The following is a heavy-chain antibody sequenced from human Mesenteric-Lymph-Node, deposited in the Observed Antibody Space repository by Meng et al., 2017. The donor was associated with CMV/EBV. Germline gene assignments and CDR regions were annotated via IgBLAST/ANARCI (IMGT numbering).Heavy chain of an antibody. CDR3: ARNGIYYDFWSGSNWFDP. Sequence: SETLSLTCTVSGYSISSGYYWGWIRQPPGKGLEWIGYIYNSVSTNYNPSLKSRVTISVDTSKNQFSLKLTSVTAADTAVYYCARNGIYYDFWSGSNWFDPWGQGTLVTVSS. D-gene: IGHD3-3*01. V-gene: IGHV4-38-2*02. J-gene: IGHJ5*02. CDR2: IYNSVST. CDR1: GYSISSGYY.